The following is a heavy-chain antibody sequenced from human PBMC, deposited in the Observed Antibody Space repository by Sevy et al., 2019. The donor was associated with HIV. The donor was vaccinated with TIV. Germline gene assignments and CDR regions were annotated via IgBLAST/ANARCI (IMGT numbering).Heavy chain of an antibody. CDR3: ARHCSTTSCSHAFDI. CDR1: GGSFSGYY. V-gene: IGHV4-34*01. D-gene: IGHD2-2*01. J-gene: IGHJ3*02. Sequence: SETLSLTCAVYGGSFSGYYWSWIRQPPGKGLEWTGEINHSGSTNYNPSLKSRVIISVDTSKNQFSLKLSSVTAADTAVYYWARHCSTTSCSHAFDIWGQGTMVTVSS. CDR2: INHSGST.